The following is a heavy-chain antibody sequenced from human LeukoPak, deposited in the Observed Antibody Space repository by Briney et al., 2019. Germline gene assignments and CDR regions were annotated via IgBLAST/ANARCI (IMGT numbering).Heavy chain of an antibody. CDR2: IYYSGST. V-gene: IGHV4-59*01. J-gene: IGHJ4*02. Sequence: SETLSLTCTVSGGSISSYYWSWIRQPPGKGLEWIGYIYYSGSTNYNPSLKSRVSISVDTSKNQFSLKLSSVTAADTAVYYCARRGAVAGTLDYWGQGTLVTVSS. D-gene: IGHD6-19*01. CDR1: GGSISSYY. CDR3: ARRGAVAGTLDY.